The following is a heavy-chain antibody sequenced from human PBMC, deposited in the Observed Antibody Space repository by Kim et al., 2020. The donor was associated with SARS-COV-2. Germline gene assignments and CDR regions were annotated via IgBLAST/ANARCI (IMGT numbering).Heavy chain of an antibody. Sequence: GGSLRLSCAASGFTFDDYAMHWVRQAPGKGLEWVSLISGDGGSTYYADSVKGRFTISRDNSKNSLYLQMNSLRTEDTALYYCAKGLIVATVSYYYGMDVWGQGTTVTVSS. D-gene: IGHD5-12*01. CDR2: ISGDGGST. CDR1: GFTFDDYA. V-gene: IGHV3-43*02. CDR3: AKGLIVATVSYYYGMDV. J-gene: IGHJ6*02.